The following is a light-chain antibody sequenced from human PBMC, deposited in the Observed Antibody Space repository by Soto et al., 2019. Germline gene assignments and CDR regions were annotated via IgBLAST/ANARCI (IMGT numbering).Light chain of an antibody. Sequence: EIVMTQSPATLSVSPGERAPLSCRARQSVSSNLAWYQQNPGQAPRLLIYGASSRATGIPDRFSGSGSGTDFTLTISRLEPEDFAVYYCQRYGGFGQGTKVDIK. J-gene: IGKJ1*01. CDR2: GAS. CDR1: QSVSSN. V-gene: IGKV3-20*01. CDR3: QRYGG.